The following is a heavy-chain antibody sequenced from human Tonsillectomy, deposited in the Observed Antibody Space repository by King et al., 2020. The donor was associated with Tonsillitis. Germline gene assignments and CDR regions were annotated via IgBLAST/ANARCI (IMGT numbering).Heavy chain of an antibody. D-gene: IGHD3-22*01. CDR3: AKDWYYDSSGYYYYGMDV. V-gene: IGHV3-30-3*01. Sequence: VQLVESGGGVVQPGRSLRLSCAASGFTFSSYAMHWVRQAPGKGLEWAAVISYDGSNKYYADSVKGRFTISRDNSKNTLYLQMNSLRPEDTAVYYCAKDWYYDSSGYYYYGMDVWGQGTTVTVSS. J-gene: IGHJ6*02. CDR2: ISYDGSNK. CDR1: GFTFSSYA.